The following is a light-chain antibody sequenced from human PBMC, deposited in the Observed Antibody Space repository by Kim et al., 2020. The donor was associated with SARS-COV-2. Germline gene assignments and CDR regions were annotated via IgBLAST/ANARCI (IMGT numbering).Light chain of an antibody. Sequence: LSPGERATLSCRASQSVSSSYLAWYQQKPCQARRLLIDGASSRATGIPDRFSGSGSGTDFTLTISRLEPVDFAVYYCQQYGSSPYTFGQGTTLEI. V-gene: IGKV3-20*01. CDR2: GAS. J-gene: IGKJ2*01. CDR3: QQYGSSPYT. CDR1: QSVSSSY.